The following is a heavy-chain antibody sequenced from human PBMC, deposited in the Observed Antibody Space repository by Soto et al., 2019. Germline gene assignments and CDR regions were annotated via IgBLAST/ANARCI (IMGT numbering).Heavy chain of an antibody. CDR3: AKGRVQNWNFDY. Sequence: EVQLLESGGGSVQPGGSLRLSCAASGFTFSSYAMHWVRRPPGKGLEWVSSISGSGGTAYYADSVKGRFSISRDSLVNTLYLPMNSLRAEDTAVYYCAKGRVQNWNFDYWGQGTLVTVSP. J-gene: IGHJ4*02. CDR2: ISGSGGTA. D-gene: IGHD1-1*01. CDR1: GFTFSSYA. V-gene: IGHV3-23*01.